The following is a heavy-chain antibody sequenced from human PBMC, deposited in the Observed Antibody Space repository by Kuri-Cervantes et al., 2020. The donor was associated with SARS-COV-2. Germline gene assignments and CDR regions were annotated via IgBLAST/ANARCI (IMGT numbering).Heavy chain of an antibody. J-gene: IGHJ4*02. V-gene: IGHV4-4*07. CDR3: AGXXTGWISN. CDR1: GDSISSYY. D-gene: IGHD2-2*03. Sequence: SETLSLTCTVSGDSISSYYWSWIRQPAGKGLEWIGRIYISGSTNYNPSLESRVTMSIDTSRNQFSLRLSSVTAADTAVYYCAGXXTGWISNWGQGTLVTVSS. CDR2: IYISGST.